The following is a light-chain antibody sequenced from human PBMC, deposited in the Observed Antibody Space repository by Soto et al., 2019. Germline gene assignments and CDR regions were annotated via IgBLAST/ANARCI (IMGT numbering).Light chain of an antibody. CDR3: QQYDSSLT. Sequence: DIVLTQSPASLSLPPGERATLSCRASQSVSSSFLAWYQQKPGLAPRLLIYGASRRATGIADRFTGSGSGTDFTLTISRLEPEDFAVYYCQQYDSSLTFGLGTKVEIK. V-gene: IGKV3-20*01. CDR2: GAS. J-gene: IGKJ1*01. CDR1: QSVSSSF.